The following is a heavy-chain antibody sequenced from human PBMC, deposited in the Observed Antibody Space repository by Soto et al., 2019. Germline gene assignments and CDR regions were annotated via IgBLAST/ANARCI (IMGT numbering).Heavy chain of an antibody. CDR3: ARESEDLSSNLDY. CDR1: GFTFTRYS. CDR2: ISSTTNYI. Sequence: LRLSCAASGFTFTRYSMNWVRQAPGKGLEWVASISSTTNYIYYGESLKGRLTISRDNAKNSMYLQMNTLRAEDTAVYYCARESEDLSSNLDYWGQGTLVTVSS. V-gene: IGHV3-21*06. J-gene: IGHJ4*02.